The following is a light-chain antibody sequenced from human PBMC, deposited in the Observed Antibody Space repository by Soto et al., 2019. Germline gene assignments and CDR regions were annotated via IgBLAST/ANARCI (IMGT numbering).Light chain of an antibody. Sequence: EIVLTQSPGTLSLSPGERATLSCRASQSITNNYLAWYQQKPGQAPSLLVYGASSRATGIPDRFSGSGSGRDITLTISRLETDDFALYYWQQYGSSRFAFGPGTKVDVK. V-gene: IGKV3-20*01. CDR1: QSITNNY. CDR2: GAS. CDR3: QQYGSSRFA. J-gene: IGKJ3*01.